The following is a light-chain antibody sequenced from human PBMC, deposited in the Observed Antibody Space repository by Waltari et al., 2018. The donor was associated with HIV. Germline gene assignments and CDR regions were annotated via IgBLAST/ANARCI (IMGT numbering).Light chain of an antibody. V-gene: IGLV1-44*01. CDR3: TAWDDSLSGVV. J-gene: IGLJ2*01. CDR2: GND. Sequence: QSVLTQPSSVTGAPGQRVSMSCSGTRSNIGTNDVIWYQQLPLRAPRLLVFGNDKRRSGVPDRFSASKSGPSASLASTGLQVEDDGDYYCTAWDDSLSGVVFGGGTNLTVL. CDR1: RSNIGTND.